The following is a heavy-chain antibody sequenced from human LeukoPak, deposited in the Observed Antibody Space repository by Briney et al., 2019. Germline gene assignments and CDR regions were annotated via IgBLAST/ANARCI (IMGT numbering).Heavy chain of an antibody. D-gene: IGHD3-22*01. Sequence: PSETLSLTCTVSGGSISSYYWSWIRQPPGKGLEWIGEINHSGSTNYNPSLKSRVTISVDTSKNQFSLKLSSVTAADTAVYYCARARRGSSGYYYYWGQGTLVTVSS. J-gene: IGHJ4*02. CDR2: INHSGST. CDR1: GGSISSYY. V-gene: IGHV4-34*01. CDR3: ARARRGSSGYYYY.